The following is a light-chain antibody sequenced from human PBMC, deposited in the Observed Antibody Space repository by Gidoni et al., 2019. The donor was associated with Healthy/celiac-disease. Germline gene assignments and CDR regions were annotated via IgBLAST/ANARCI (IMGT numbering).Light chain of an antibody. Sequence: EIVLTQSPGTLSLSPGERATLSCRASQSVSSTYLAWYQQKAGQAPRLLIYGASSRATGIPDRFSGSVSGTDVTLTISRLEPEDFAVYYCQQYDRSPWTFGQGTKVEIK. J-gene: IGKJ1*01. CDR3: QQYDRSPWT. V-gene: IGKV3-20*01. CDR2: GAS. CDR1: QSVSSTY.